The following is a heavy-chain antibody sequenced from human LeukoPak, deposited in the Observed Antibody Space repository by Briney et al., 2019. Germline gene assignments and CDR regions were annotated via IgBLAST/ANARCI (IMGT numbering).Heavy chain of an antibody. Sequence: ASVKVSCKASGYTFTSYDINWVRQATGQGLEWMGCMNPNSGNTGYAQKFRGGVTQTRHTSISTAYMELSSLRSEDTAVYYCARGTGRESPWLWFRELMSKWFDPWGQGTLVTVSS. D-gene: IGHD3-10*01. V-gene: IGHV1-8*01. J-gene: IGHJ5*02. CDR3: ARGTGRESPWLWFRELMSKWFDP. CDR1: GYTFTSYD. CDR2: MNPNSGNT.